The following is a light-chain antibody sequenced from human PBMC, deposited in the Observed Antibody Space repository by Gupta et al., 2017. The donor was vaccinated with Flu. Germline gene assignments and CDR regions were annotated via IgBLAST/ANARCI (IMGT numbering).Light chain of an antibody. CDR3: HSQDTGSNHLHV. CDR2: AGN. Sequence: SSDLTQAPAVPAALGPTVEITSQGLSLSNYYTSRYQQKPGHAPDHVIYAGNNRHSGIAVRVSGSTSGDTASVTITGTQAEDEADYFCHSQDTGSNHLHVFGTGTRVTVL. J-gene: IGLJ1*01. CDR1: SLSNYY. V-gene: IGLV3-19*01.